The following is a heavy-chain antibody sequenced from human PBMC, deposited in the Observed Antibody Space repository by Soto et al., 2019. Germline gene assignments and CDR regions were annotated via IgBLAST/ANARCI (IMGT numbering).Heavy chain of an antibody. CDR1: GFTFSSYA. Sequence: GGSLRLSCAASGFTFSSYAMSWVRQAPGKGLEWVSAISGSGGSTYYADSVKGRFTISRDNSKNTLYLQMNSLRAEDTAVYYCAKLSGPNYVILSGSISFLYWCQAPLVSVS. CDR2: ISGSGGST. V-gene: IGHV3-23*01. J-gene: IGHJ4*02. CDR3: AKLSGPNYVILSGSISFLY. D-gene: IGHD3-9*01.